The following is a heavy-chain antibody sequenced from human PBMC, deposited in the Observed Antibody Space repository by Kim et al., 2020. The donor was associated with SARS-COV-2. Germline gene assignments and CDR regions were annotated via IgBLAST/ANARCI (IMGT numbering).Heavy chain of an antibody. D-gene: IGHD2-2*01. V-gene: IGHV3-48*03. CDR2: ISSSGSTI. CDR3: AREDTLGYCSSTSCYGMDV. J-gene: IGHJ6*02. Sequence: GGSLRLSCAASGFTFSSYEMNWVRQAPGKGLEWVSYISSSGSTIYYADSVKGRFTISRDNAKNSLYLQMNSLRAEDTAVYYCAREDTLGYCSSTSCYGMDVWGQGTTVTVSS. CDR1: GFTFSSYE.